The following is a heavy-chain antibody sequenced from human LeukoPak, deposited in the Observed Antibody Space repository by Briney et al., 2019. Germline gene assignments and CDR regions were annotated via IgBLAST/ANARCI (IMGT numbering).Heavy chain of an antibody. CDR1: GFTFSGSA. CDR3: ARDRITTDY. J-gene: IGHJ4*02. CDR2: IRSKANSYAT. D-gene: IGHD1-1*01. Sequence: GGSLRLSCAASGFTFSGSAMHWVRQASGKGLEWVGRIRSKANSYATAYAASVKGRFTISRDDSKNTAYLQMNSLKTEDTAVYYCARDRITTDYWGQGTLVTVSS. V-gene: IGHV3-73*01.